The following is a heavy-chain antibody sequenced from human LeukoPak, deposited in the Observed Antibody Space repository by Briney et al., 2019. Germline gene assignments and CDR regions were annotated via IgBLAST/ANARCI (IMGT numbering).Heavy chain of an antibody. Sequence: PSETLSLTCSVSGGSISTYYWSWIRQTPGKGLEWIGYVYDSGTTNYNPSLKGRVTISSDTSKYQFSLNLRSVNAADTAIYYCARHGGSLGYFDYWGQGTLVTVSS. CDR2: VYDSGTT. D-gene: IGHD1-26*01. J-gene: IGHJ4*02. CDR1: GGSISTYY. V-gene: IGHV4-59*08. CDR3: ARHGGSLGYFDY.